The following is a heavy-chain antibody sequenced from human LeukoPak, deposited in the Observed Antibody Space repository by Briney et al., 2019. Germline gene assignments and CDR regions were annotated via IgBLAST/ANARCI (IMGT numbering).Heavy chain of an antibody. J-gene: IGHJ5*02. D-gene: IGHD2-8*01. CDR1: GYTFTSYA. V-gene: IGHV7-4-1*02. CDR2: INTNTGNP. Sequence: ASVKVSCKASGYTFTSYAMNWVRQAPGQGLEWMGWINTNTGNPTYAQGFTGRFVFSLDTSVSTAYLQISSLKAEDTAVYYCARDSSLNDCTNGVCYTGYNWFDPWGQGTLVTVSS. CDR3: ARDSSLNDCTNGVCYTGYNWFDP.